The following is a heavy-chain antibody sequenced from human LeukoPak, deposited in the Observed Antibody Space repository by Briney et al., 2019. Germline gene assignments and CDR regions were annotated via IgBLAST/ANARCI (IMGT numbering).Heavy chain of an antibody. V-gene: IGHV3-30*18. J-gene: IGHJ4*02. D-gene: IGHD3-22*01. CDR1: GFTFSTYG. Sequence: GRSLRLSCAASGFTFSTYGIHWVRQAPGKGLEWVAVLSYDGSNKYYADSVKGRFTISRDNSKNTLYLQMNSLRAEDTAVYYCAKVHYDTSVYDSWGQGTLVTVSS. CDR2: LSYDGSNK. CDR3: AKVHYDTSVYDS.